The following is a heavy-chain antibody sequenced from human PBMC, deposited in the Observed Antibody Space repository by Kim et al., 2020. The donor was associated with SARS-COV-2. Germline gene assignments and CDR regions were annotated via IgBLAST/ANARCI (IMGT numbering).Heavy chain of an antibody. CDR3: AKRYDTLWLLEN. J-gene: IGHJ4*02. Sequence: GGSRRLSCAASGFTFRSSGMGWLRQDPGKGLEWVSGIGDSLGPTMYADSVTGRFTISRDNSEKKVFLHMSSLRAEDTAVYYCAKRYDTLWLLENWGQGTL. V-gene: IGHV3-23*01. CDR1: GFTFRSSG. CDR2: IGDSLGPT. D-gene: IGHD3-22*01.